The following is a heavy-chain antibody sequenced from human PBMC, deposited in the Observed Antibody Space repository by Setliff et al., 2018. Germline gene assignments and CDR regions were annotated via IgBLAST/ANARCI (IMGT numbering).Heavy chain of an antibody. CDR3: ARGVYEYSYGYRGHYYYYMDV. CDR2: INTNTGNP. J-gene: IGHJ6*03. Sequence: EASVKVSCKASGYSFTSYAMNWVRQAPGQGLEYLGWINTNTGNPTYVQGFTGRFVFSLDTSVSTAYLQISSLKAEDTAVYYCARGVYEYSYGYRGHYYYYMDVWGKGATVTVSS. CDR1: GYSFTSYA. V-gene: IGHV7-4-1*02. D-gene: IGHD3-16*01.